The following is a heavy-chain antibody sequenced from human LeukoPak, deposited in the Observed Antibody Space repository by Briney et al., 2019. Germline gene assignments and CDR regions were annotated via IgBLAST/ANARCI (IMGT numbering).Heavy chain of an antibody. CDR1: GFTVSREY. CDR2: IYGGDTT. J-gene: IGHJ4*02. CDR3: ARLVSLDYFDY. V-gene: IGHV3-53*01. Sequence: GGSLRLSCAASGFTVSREYMGWVRQAPGKGLEWVSIIYGGDTTYYAESVKGRFTISRDNSKNTLYLQTNRLRAEDTAVYYCARLVSLDYFDYWGQGTLVTVSS. D-gene: IGHD2/OR15-2a*01.